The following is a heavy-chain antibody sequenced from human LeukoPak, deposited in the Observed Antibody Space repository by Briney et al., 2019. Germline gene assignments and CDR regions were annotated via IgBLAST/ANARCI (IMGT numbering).Heavy chain of an antibody. CDR1: GFTFSSYS. J-gene: IGHJ5*02. Sequence: GGSLRLSCAASGFTFSSYSMNWVRQAPGKGLEWVSSISSSSSYIYYADSVKGRFTISRDNAKNSLYLQMNSLRAEDTAVYYCAKGHRYSSGWYWSHWFDPWGRGTLVTVSS. D-gene: IGHD6-19*01. CDR2: ISSSSSYI. CDR3: AKGHRYSSGWYWSHWFDP. V-gene: IGHV3-21*04.